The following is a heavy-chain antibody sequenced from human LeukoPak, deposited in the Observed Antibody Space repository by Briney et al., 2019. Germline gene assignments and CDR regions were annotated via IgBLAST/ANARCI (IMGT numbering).Heavy chain of an antibody. V-gene: IGHV4-34*01. D-gene: IGHD3-3*01. J-gene: IGHJ4*02. CDR1: GGSFSGYY. Sequence: SETLSLTCAVYGGSFSGYYWSWIRQPPGKGLEWIGEINHSGSTNYNPSLKSRVTISVDTSKNQFSLKLSSVTAADTAVYYCARGGYDFWSGYSGYYFDYWGQGTLVTVSS. CDR2: INHSGST. CDR3: ARGGYDFWSGYSGYYFDY.